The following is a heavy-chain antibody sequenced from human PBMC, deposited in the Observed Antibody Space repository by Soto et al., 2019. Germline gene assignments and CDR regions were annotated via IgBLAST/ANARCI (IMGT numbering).Heavy chain of an antibody. Sequence: GESLKISCKGPGYSFTSYWIGWVRQMPGKGLEWMGIIYPGDSDTRYSPSFQGQVTISADKSISTAYLQWSSLKASDTAMYYCARHSRGIVVVPASYYYGMDVWGQGTTVTVYS. CDR3: ARHSRGIVVVPASYYYGMDV. CDR1: GYSFTSYW. CDR2: IYPGDSDT. J-gene: IGHJ6*02. D-gene: IGHD2-2*01. V-gene: IGHV5-51*01.